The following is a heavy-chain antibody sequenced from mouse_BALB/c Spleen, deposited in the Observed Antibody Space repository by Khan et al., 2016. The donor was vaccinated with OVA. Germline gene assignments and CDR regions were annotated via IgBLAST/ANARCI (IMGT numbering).Heavy chain of an antibody. CDR2: INPSNGYT. CDR3: VRDGAYHRNDGWIAY. Sequence: VQLQQSGAELARPGASVKMSCKASGYTFTSYTIHWIKVRPGQGLEWIGFINPSNGYTNYNQKFKDKATLTADKSSTTVHMQLSSLTSDESAVYNWVRDGAYHRNDGWIAYWGQGTLVTVSA. CDR1: GYTFTSYT. D-gene: IGHD2-14*01. V-gene: IGHV1-4*01. J-gene: IGHJ3*01.